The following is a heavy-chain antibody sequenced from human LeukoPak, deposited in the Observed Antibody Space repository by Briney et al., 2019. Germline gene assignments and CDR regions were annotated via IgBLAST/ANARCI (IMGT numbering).Heavy chain of an antibody. Sequence: SETLSLTCTVSGGSLTSSKSYWGWIRQPPGKGLEWIASIHYSGSTYYNPSLKSRVITSVDTSKNQFSLKLSSVTAADTAVYYCARVYFTPNYYGSGSAFDYWGQGTLVTVSS. CDR2: IHYSGST. J-gene: IGHJ4*02. V-gene: IGHV4-39*07. CDR3: ARVYFTPNYYGSGSAFDY. D-gene: IGHD3-10*01. CDR1: GGSLTSSKSY.